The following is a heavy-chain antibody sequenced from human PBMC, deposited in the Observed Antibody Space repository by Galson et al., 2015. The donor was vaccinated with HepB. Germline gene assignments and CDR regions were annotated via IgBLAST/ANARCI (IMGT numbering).Heavy chain of an antibody. CDR3: ARVPLREYFWSGQGPFDY. J-gene: IGHJ4*02. Sequence: SVKVSCKASGGTFSSYAISWVRQAPGQGLEWMGGIIPIFGTANYAQKFQGRVTITADESTSTAYMELSSLRSEDTAVYYCARVPLREYFWSGQGPFDYWGQGTLVTVSS. V-gene: IGHV1-69*13. CDR1: GGTFSSYA. CDR2: IIPIFGTA. D-gene: IGHD3-3*01.